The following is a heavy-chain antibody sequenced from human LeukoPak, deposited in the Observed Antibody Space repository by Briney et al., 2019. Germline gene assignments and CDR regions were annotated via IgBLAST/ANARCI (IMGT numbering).Heavy chain of an antibody. J-gene: IGHJ6*02. D-gene: IGHD3-22*01. CDR1: GFIFSSYG. V-gene: IGHV3-33*08. CDR2: IYYDGSNK. CDR3: ASDTFYSSGVYGLDV. Sequence: PGGSLRLSCAASGFIFSSYGMHWVRQAPGKGLEWVAVIYYDGSNKYYADSLRGRFTISRDNSKNTLFLQMSSLRAEDTAVYYCASDTFYSSGVYGLDVWGQGTTVTVSS.